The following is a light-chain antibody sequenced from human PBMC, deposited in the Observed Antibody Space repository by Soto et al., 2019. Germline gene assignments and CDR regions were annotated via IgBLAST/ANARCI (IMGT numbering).Light chain of an antibody. V-gene: IGKV3-15*01. CDR2: HTS. Sequence: ETVMTQSPATLSVSPGERATLFCRASQSVSNHLAWFQQKPGQAPRLLIYHTSTGATGIPARFSGSGSGTEFTLTISSLQSEDFAVYYCQQYNSWPLTFGGGTKVEIK. J-gene: IGKJ4*01. CDR3: QQYNSWPLT. CDR1: QSVSNH.